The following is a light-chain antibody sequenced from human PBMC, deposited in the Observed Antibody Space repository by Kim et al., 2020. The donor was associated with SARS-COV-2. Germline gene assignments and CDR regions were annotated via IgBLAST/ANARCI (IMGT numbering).Light chain of an antibody. V-gene: IGKV1D-13*01. J-gene: IGKJ4*01. CDR2: DAS. Sequence: AIQLTQPPSSLSASVGDRVTITCRASQGINSPLAWYQHKPGKAPELLIYDASGLETGVPSRFSAIGSGTDFTLTISSLQPEDVATYYCQQFNNYPLTFGGGTKVDIK. CDR3: QQFNNYPLT. CDR1: QGINSP.